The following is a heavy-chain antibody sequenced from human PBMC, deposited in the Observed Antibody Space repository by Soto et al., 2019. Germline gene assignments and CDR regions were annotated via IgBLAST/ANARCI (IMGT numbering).Heavy chain of an antibody. Sequence: GASVKVSCKASGYTFTSYDINWVRQATGQGLEWMGWMNPNSGNTGYAQKFQGRVTMTRNTSISTAYMELSSLRSEDTAVYYCARCRGSSGWYSPLPQYYYYYYLDVWGKGTTVTVSS. CDR2: MNPNSGNT. D-gene: IGHD6-19*01. CDR3: ARCRGSSGWYSPLPQYYYYYYLDV. V-gene: IGHV1-8*01. J-gene: IGHJ6*03. CDR1: GYTFTSYD.